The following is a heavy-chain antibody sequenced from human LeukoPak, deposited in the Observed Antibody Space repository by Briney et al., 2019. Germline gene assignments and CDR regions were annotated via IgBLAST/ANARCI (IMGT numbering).Heavy chain of an antibody. CDR2: IYPGDSDT. Sequence: GESLKISCKGSGYSFTSYWIGWVRQMPGKGLEWMGIIYPGDSDTTYSPSFQGQVTFSVDKSISTAYLQWSSLKASDTAIYYCARVGVRGVNGRAYFDYWGQGTLVTVPS. J-gene: IGHJ4*02. CDR3: ARVGVRGVNGRAYFDY. V-gene: IGHV5-51*01. CDR1: GYSFTSYW. D-gene: IGHD3-10*01.